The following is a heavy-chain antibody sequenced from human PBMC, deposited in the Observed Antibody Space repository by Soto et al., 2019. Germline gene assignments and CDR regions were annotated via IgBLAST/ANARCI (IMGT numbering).Heavy chain of an antibody. CDR1: GGTFSSYA. CDR2: IIPIFGTA. Sequence: ASVKVSCKASGGTFSSYAISRVRQAPGQGLEWMGGIIPIFGTANYAQKFQGRVTITADESTSTAYMELRSLRSEDTAVYFCAREYGGSRGFDYWGQGTVVTVSS. CDR3: AREYGGSRGFDY. D-gene: IGHD1-26*01. V-gene: IGHV1-69*13. J-gene: IGHJ4*02.